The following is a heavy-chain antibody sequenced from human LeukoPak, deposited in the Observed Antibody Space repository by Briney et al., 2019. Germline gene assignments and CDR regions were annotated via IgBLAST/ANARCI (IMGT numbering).Heavy chain of an antibody. J-gene: IGHJ2*01. CDR1: GGSISNYY. Sequence: SETLSLTCTVSGGSISNYYWVWIRQPPGKGLEWIGRIYTSGSTNYNPSLKSRVTISVDTSKNQFSLKLSSVTAADTAVYYCARGHNYDFWSGYPDWYFDLWGRGTLVTVSS. V-gene: IGHV4-4*08. CDR3: ARGHNYDFWSGYPDWYFDL. D-gene: IGHD3-3*01. CDR2: IYTSGST.